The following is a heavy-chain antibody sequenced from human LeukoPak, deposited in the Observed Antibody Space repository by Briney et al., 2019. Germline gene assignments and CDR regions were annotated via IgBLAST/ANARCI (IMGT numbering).Heavy chain of an antibody. J-gene: IGHJ4*02. D-gene: IGHD1-14*01. CDR1: GFTFSASA. CDR2: INSDGSST. CDR3: ARDLNQYFDY. Sequence: GGSLRLSCAASGFTFSASAMHWVRQAPGKGLLWVSHINSDGSSTTYADSVKGRFTISRDNAKNTLYLQMNSLRAEDTAVYYCARDLNQYFDYWGQGTLVTVSS. V-gene: IGHV3-74*01.